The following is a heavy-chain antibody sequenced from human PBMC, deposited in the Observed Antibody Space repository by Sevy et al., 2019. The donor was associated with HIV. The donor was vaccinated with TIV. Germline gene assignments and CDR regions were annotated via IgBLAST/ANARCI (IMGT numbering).Heavy chain of an antibody. Sequence: GSLRLSCAASGFTFSDYYMSWIRQAPGKGLEWVSYISSSGSTIYYADSVKGRFTISRDNAKNSLYLQMNSLRAEDTAVYYCARAQYSSSWYRAPYYYYYGMDVWGQGTTVTVSS. D-gene: IGHD6-13*01. CDR2: ISSSGSTI. J-gene: IGHJ6*02. CDR1: GFTFSDYY. V-gene: IGHV3-11*01. CDR3: ARAQYSSSWYRAPYYYYYGMDV.